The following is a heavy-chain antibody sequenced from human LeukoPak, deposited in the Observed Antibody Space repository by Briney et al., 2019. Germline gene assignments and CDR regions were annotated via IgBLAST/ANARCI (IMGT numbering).Heavy chain of an antibody. CDR2: LDPENGKT. J-gene: IGHJ3*01. CDR3: ATDLTGLPGVTFDV. V-gene: IGHV1-24*01. D-gene: IGHD4-11*01. CDR1: GYTLSELS. Sequence: ASVKVSCKVSGYTLSELSMHWVRQAPGKGLEWMGGLDPENGKTIYLQKFQGRLTMTEDTSTDTASMELSSVTFEDTAVYFCATDLTGLPGVTFDVWGQGTMVTVSS.